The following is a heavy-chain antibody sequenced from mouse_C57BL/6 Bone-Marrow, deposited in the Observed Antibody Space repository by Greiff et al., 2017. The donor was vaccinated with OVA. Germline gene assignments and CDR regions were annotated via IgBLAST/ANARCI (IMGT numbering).Heavy chain of an antibody. Sequence: EVKLEESGPGLVKPSQSLSLTCSVTGYSITSGYYWNWIRQFPGNHLEWMGYISYDGSNNYNPYLKNRISITRDTSKNRSFLKLNSVTTEDTATYYCARDPAWFAYWGQGTLVTVAA. V-gene: IGHV3-6*01. J-gene: IGHJ3*01. CDR1: GYSITSGYY. CDR3: ARDPAWFAY. CDR2: ISYDGSN.